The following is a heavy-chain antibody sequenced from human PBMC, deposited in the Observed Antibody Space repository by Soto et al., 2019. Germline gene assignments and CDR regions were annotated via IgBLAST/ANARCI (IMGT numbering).Heavy chain of an antibody. CDR3: ARSGSGRYDMDV. Sequence: PSETLSLTCTVSDGSINNGDYFWNWIRQPPGKGLEWIGYIHYRGTTYYNPSLESRVTKSLDTSKNQFSLKLSSVTAADTAVYFCARSGSGRYDMDVWGQGTTVTVS. CDR1: DGSINNGDYF. CDR2: IHYRGTT. J-gene: IGHJ6*02. D-gene: IGHD3-10*01. V-gene: IGHV4-30-4*01.